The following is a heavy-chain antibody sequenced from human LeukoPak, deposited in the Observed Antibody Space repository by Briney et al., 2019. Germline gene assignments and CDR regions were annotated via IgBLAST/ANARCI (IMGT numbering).Heavy chain of an antibody. CDR1: GGSFSGYY. CDR2: INHSGST. CDR3: ARGGDVEMATMEDKVFDH. D-gene: IGHD5-24*01. Sequence: SETLSLTCAVYGGSFSGYYWSWIRQPPGKGLEWIGEINHSGSTNYNPSLKSRVTISVDTSKNQFSLKLSSVTAADTAVYYCARGGDVEMATMEDKVFDHWGQGTLVTVSS. V-gene: IGHV4-34*01. J-gene: IGHJ4*02.